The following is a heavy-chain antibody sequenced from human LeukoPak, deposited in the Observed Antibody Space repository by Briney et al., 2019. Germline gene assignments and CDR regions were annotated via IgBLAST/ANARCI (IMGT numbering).Heavy chain of an antibody. CDR1: GFTFSSYA. CDR3: AKDHRASWGIVVVITPFDY. J-gene: IGHJ4*02. CDR2: ISGSGGST. V-gene: IGHV3-23*01. D-gene: IGHD3-22*01. Sequence: PGGSLRLSCAASGFTFSSYAMSWVRQAPGKGLEWVSAISGSGGSTYYADSVKGRFTISRDNSKNTLYLQMNNLRAEDTAVYCCAKDHRASWGIVVVITPFDYWGQGTLVTVSS.